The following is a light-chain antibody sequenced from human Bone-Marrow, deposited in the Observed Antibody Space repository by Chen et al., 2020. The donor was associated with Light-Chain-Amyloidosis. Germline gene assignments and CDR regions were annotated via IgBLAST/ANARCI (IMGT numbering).Light chain of an antibody. V-gene: IGLV3-25*03. CDR3: QSADSSGTYEVI. Sequence: SYELTQPPSVSGSPGQTARITCSGDDLPTKYAYWYQQKPGQAPVLVIHRDTERPSGISDRFSGSSSGTTATLTISGVQAEDEADYHCQSADSSGTYEVIFGGGTKLTVL. CDR1: DLPTKY. J-gene: IGLJ2*01. CDR2: RDT.